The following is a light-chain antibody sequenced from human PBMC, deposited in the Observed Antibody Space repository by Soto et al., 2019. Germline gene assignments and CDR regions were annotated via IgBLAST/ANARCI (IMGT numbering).Light chain of an antibody. CDR2: GAS. CDR3: QQYYSTPLST. J-gene: IGKJ2*01. CDR1: QSVRSN. Sequence: EIAMTQSPATLSVSPGERATLSCRASQSVRSNLAWYQQKPGQAPRLLSYGASTRATGIPATLSGSGSGTQFTLTISSLQSEDFAVYYCQQYYSTPLSTFGQGTKVEIK. V-gene: IGKV3D-15*01.